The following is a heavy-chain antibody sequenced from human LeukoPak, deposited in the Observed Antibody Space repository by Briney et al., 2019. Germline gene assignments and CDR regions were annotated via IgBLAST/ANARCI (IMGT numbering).Heavy chain of an antibody. Sequence: GGSLRLSCAASGFTFSSSWMSWVRQAPGRGLEWVASINQAGSQRHYVDCVKGRFTISRDNAKNSLFLQMDSLRAEDTAVYYCARDPPSRGTRYFDYWGQGTLVTVSS. CDR2: INQAGSQR. CDR3: ARDPPSRGTRYFDY. D-gene: IGHD3-16*01. J-gene: IGHJ4*02. CDR1: GFTFSSSW. V-gene: IGHV3-7*01.